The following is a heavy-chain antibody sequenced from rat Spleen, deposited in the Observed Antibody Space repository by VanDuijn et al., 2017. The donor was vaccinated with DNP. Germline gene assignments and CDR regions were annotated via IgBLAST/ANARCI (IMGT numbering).Heavy chain of an antibody. CDR3: VRQDYEYRY. CDR1: GFTFSDYY. CDR2: ISTSGTRI. J-gene: IGHJ2*01. D-gene: IGHD1-5*01. Sequence: EVQLVESGGGLVQPGRSLKLSCAASGFTFSDYYMAWVRQAPTKGLEWVAAISTSGTRIYYLDSVKGRFTISRDDPKSSLYLQMNSLKSEDTATYYCVRQDYEYRYWGQGVMVTVSS. V-gene: IGHV5-25*01.